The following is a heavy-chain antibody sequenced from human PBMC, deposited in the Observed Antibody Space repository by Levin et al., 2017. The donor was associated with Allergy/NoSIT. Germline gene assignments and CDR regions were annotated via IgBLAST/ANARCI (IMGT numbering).Heavy chain of an antibody. CDR3: ARLMLIEVAGTTPTY. J-gene: IGHJ4*02. D-gene: IGHD6-19*01. CDR1: GFTFTSYA. Sequence: GGSLRLSCAASGFTFTSYAMTWVRQAPGKGLEWVSAISGSGGSTYYADSVKGRFTISRDNSKNTLYLRMNSLGADDTAIYYCARLMLIEVAGTTPTYWGPGTLVTVSS. CDR2: ISGSGGST. V-gene: IGHV3-23*01.